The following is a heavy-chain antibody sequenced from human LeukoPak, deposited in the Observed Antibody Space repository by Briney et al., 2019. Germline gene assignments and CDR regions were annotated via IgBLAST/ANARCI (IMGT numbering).Heavy chain of an antibody. CDR1: GFTFSSYA. Sequence: GGSLRLSCAASGFTFSSYAMHWVRQAPGKGLEWVAVISYDGSNKYYADSVKGRFTISRDNSKNTLYLQMNSQRAEDTAVYYCAREGYYYDSSGYSFDYWGQGTLVTVSS. CDR2: ISYDGSNK. D-gene: IGHD3-22*01. V-gene: IGHV3-30*04. CDR3: AREGYYYDSSGYSFDY. J-gene: IGHJ4*02.